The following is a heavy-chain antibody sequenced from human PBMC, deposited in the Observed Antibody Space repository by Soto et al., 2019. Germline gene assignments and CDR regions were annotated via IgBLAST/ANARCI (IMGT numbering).Heavy chain of an antibody. D-gene: IGHD3-10*02. Sequence: QITLKESGPTLVKPTQTLTLTCTFSGFSLSTSGVGVGWIRQPPGKALQWVALIYWDDDKRYSPSLKSRLTITKDTSKNQVFLTMTNMDPVDTATYYCAHKGPMSEYDYWGQGTLVTVSS. CDR3: AHKGPMSEYDY. J-gene: IGHJ4*02. CDR1: GFSLSTSGVG. CDR2: IYWDDDK. V-gene: IGHV2-5*02.